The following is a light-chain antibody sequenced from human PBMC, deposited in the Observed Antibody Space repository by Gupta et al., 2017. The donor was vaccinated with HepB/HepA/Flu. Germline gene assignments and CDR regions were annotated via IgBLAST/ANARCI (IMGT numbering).Light chain of an antibody. V-gene: IGKV3-15*01. CDR2: GAS. Sequence: IVMTQSPATLSVSPGASATLSCRASQSGSSNLAWYQQKPGQAPRLLIYGASTRATGIPARFSSSGSGTEFTLTISSLQSEDFAVYYCQQYNNGPRAFGQGTKVEIK. CDR1: QSGSSN. CDR3: QQYNNGPRA. J-gene: IGKJ1*01.